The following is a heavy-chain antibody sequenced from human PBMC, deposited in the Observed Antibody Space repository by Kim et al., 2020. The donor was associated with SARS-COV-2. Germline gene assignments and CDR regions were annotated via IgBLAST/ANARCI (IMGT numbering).Heavy chain of an antibody. CDR2: ISASGAGT. V-gene: IGHV3-23*01. J-gene: IGHJ4*02. D-gene: IGHD6-25*01. Sequence: GGSLRLSCAASGFTFSRYSMRWVRQAPGKGLEWVSSISASGAGTDYVDSVRGRFTISRDNSKNTLYLQMNSLRAEDTANYYCAKGNNMAAADRKYYFEYWGRRTRYTVST. CDR1: GFTFSRYS. CDR3: AKGNNMAAADRKYYFEY.